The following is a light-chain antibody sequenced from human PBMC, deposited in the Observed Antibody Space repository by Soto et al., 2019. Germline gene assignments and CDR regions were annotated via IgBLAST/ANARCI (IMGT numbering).Light chain of an antibody. CDR2: LGS. J-gene: IGKJ1*01. CDR1: QSLLQRSGYHY. Sequence: DIVLTQSPLSLPVTPGEPASISCRSSQSLLQRSGYHYLDWYLQKPGQSPQLLIYLGSNRATGVPDRFSGRGSGTDFTLKISRVEAEDVGVYYCLHALQPPPAFGQGTKVEIK. V-gene: IGKV2-28*01. CDR3: LHALQPPPA.